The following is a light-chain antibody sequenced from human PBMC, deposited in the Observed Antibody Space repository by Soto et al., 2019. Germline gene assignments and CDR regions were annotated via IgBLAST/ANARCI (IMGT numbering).Light chain of an antibody. Sequence: VLTQSPATLSVSPGERASLSCRASQSVGSDLAWFQQKSGQAPRLLIYDVSNRAPGIPARFSGSGSGTDFTLTISSLEPEDFALYYCQQRSQWPPTFGGGTKVDIK. CDR1: QSVGSD. J-gene: IGKJ4*01. V-gene: IGKV3-11*01. CDR3: QQRSQWPPT. CDR2: DVS.